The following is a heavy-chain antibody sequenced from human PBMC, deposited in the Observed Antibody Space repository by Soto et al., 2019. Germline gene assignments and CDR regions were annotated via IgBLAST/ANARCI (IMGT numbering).Heavy chain of an antibody. J-gene: IGHJ4*02. D-gene: IGHD6-13*01. CDR2: VYRTRST. CDR3: ARARATIAAAAIFDC. V-gene: IGHV4-4*02. CDR1: GGSISTSNW. Sequence: QVQLQESGPGLVKPSGTLSLTCAVSGGSISTSNWWSWVRQPPGKGLEWIGEVYRTRSTNYNPSLESRLTISVDKSKNQFSLKLTSVTAADTAVYYCARARATIAAAAIFDCWGQGTLVTVSS.